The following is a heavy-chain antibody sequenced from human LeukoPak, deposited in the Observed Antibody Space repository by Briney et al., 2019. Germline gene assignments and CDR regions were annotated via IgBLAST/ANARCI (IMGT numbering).Heavy chain of an antibody. CDR3: ARDRTTGGYSFGYDY. D-gene: IGHD5-18*01. CDR2: ISGYNGNT. J-gene: IGHJ4*02. V-gene: IGHV1-18*01. CDR1: GYTFTSYG. Sequence: GASVKVSCKASGYTFTSYGISWVRQAPGQGLEWMGWISGYNGNTKHAQSLQGRVTMTTDTSTSSAYMELRSPRSDDTAVYYCARDRTTGGYSFGYDYWGQGTLVTVSS.